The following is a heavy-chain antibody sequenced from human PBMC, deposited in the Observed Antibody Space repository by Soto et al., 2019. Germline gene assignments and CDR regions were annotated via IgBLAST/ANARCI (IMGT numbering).Heavy chain of an antibody. CDR3: AHSSGWLSDH. CDR2: IYWDDDK. Sequence: QITLKESGPTLVKPTQTLTLTCTFSGFSLSSPAVGVNWIRQPPGKALEWLALIYWDDDKQYSPSLKNRLTITKDTSKNQVVLTMTNMDPVDTATYYCAHSSGWLSDHWGQGTLVTVSS. J-gene: IGHJ4*02. D-gene: IGHD6-19*01. CDR1: GFSLSSPAVG. V-gene: IGHV2-5*02.